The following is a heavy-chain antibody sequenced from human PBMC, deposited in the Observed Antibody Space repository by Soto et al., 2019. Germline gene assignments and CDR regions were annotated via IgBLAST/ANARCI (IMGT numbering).Heavy chain of an antibody. CDR3: AGHSSGVPGYYYGMDV. D-gene: IGHD3-22*01. CDR2: IIPIFDTA. Sequence: ASVKVSCKASGGTFSSYAISWVRQAPGQGLEWMGGIIPIFDTADYAQKFQGRVTITADESTNTAYMELSSLRYEDTAVFYCAGHSSGVPGYYYGMDVWGQGTTVTVSS. V-gene: IGHV1-69*13. CDR1: GGTFSSYA. J-gene: IGHJ6*02.